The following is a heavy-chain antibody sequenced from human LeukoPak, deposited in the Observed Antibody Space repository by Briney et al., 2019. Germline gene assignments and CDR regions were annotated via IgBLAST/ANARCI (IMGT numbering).Heavy chain of an antibody. D-gene: IGHD5-18*01. J-gene: IGHJ4*02. CDR2: IIPIFGTA. V-gene: IGHV1-69*05. CDR3: ASPIQLGGFDY. CDR1: GGTFSSYA. Sequence: SVKVSCKASGGTFSSYAISWVRQATEQGLEWMGRIIPIFGTANYAQKFQGRVTITTDESTSTAYMELSSLRSEDTAVYYCASPIQLGGFDYWGQGTLVTVSS.